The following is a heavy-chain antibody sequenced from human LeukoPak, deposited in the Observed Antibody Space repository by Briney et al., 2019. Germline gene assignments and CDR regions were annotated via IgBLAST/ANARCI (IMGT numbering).Heavy chain of an antibody. Sequence: GGSLRLSCAASGFTFSSYEMNWVRQAPGKGLEWVSYISSSGSTIFYADSVKGRFTISRDNAKDSLYLQMNSLRAEDTTVYYCARDPGGYMDVWGKGTTVTISS. D-gene: IGHD3-10*01. CDR3: ARDPGGYMDV. CDR2: ISSSGSTI. CDR1: GFTFSSYE. V-gene: IGHV3-48*03. J-gene: IGHJ6*03.